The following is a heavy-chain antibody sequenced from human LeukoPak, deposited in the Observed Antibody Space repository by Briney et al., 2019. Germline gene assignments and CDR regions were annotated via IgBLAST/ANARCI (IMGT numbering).Heavy chain of an antibody. CDR2: INHSGST. CDR3: ARLRRRYYYDSSGYPRLGNYFDY. Sequence: SETLSLTCAVYGGSFSGYYWSWIRQPPGKGLEWIGEINHSGSTNYNPSLKSRVTISVDTSKNQFSLKLSSVTAADTAVYYCARLRRRYYYDSSGYPRLGNYFDYWGQGTLVTVSS. D-gene: IGHD3-22*01. J-gene: IGHJ4*02. V-gene: IGHV4-34*01. CDR1: GGSFSGYY.